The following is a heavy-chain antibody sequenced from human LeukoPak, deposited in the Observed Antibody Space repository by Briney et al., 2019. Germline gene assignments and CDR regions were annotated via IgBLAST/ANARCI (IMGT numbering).Heavy chain of an antibody. D-gene: IGHD1-1*01. CDR1: GFTFRKYW. J-gene: IGHJ6*03. CDR3: ARGADNYYYYRYMDV. V-gene: IGHV3-74*01. CDR2: INPDDGST. Sequence: GGSLRLSCTASGFTFRKYWLHWVRQAPGKGLVWVSRINPDDGSTSYADSVKGRFTVSRDNAKNSLYLQIDSLSAEDTALYYCARGADNYYYYRYMDVWGKGTTVTASS.